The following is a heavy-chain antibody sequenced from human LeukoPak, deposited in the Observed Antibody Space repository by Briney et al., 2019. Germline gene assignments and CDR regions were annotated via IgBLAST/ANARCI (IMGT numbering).Heavy chain of an antibody. CDR1: GFTFSSYA. CDR3: LGYCSGGNCHSGGY. CDR2: ISGSGGST. J-gene: IGHJ4*02. D-gene: IGHD2-15*01. Sequence: GGSLRLSCAASGFTFSSYAMSCVRQAPGKGLEWVSAISGSGGSTYYADSVKGRFTISRDNSKNTQSLQMNSLRAEDTAVYYCLGYCSGGNCHSGGYWGQGTLVTVSS. V-gene: IGHV3-23*01.